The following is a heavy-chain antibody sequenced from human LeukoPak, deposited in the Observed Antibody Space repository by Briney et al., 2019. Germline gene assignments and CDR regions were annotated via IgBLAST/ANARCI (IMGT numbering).Heavy chain of an antibody. Sequence: GGSLRLSCAASGFPFTNAWMNWVRQAPGKGLEWVGRIKSKTDGATTDYAAPVKGRFTISRDDSKNTVYLQVNSLKTEDTAVYYCITRYSWGQGNLVTVSS. CDR3: ITRYS. CDR1: GFPFTNAW. J-gene: IGHJ4*02. CDR2: IKSKTDGATT. V-gene: IGHV3-15*01.